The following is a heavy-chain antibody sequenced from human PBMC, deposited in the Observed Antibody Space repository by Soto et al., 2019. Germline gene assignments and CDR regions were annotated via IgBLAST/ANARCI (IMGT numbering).Heavy chain of an antibody. V-gene: IGHV3-23*01. CDR3: AKKAIFGVVIHGFAY. D-gene: IGHD3-3*01. CDR2: ISGSGGST. Sequence: GGSLRLSCAASGFTFSSYAMSWVRQAPGKGLEWVSSISGSGGSTYYADAVKGRFTISRDNSKNTLYLQMNSLRAEDTAVYYCAKKAIFGVVIHGFAYWGQGTLVTVS. CDR1: GFTFSSYA. J-gene: IGHJ4*02.